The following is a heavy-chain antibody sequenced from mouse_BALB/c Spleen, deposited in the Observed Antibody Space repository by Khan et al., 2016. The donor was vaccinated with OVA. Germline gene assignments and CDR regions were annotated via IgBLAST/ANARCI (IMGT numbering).Heavy chain of an antibody. J-gene: IGHJ4*01. D-gene: IGHD2-4*01. V-gene: IGHV2-6-1*01. CDR1: GFSLTNYG. CDR3: ARQPYYHYNILDY. Sequence: VQLQESGPGLAAPSQSLSITCTISGFSLTNYGVHWVRQPPGQGLEWLVVIWSDGSTTYNSALKSRLTITKDNSQSQVFLKMNSLQTDDTAIYFCARQPYYHYNILDYWGQGTSVTVSS. CDR2: IWSDGST.